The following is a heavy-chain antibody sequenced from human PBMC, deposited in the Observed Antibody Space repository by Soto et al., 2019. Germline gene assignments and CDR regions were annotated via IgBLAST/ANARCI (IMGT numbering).Heavy chain of an antibody. CDR2: IYPGDSDT. CDR3: TRRIFGGVHNGMDF. D-gene: IGHD3-3*01. J-gene: IGHJ6*04. V-gene: IGHV5-51*01. Sequence: GEAMPLSCKVSRYSFTSYWIGWVRQMPGKGLEWMGIIYPGDSDTRYSPSFQGQVTISADKSISTAYLQWSSLKASDTAMDYCTRRIFGGVHNGMDFWGRGSKVTIAS. CDR1: RYSFTSYW.